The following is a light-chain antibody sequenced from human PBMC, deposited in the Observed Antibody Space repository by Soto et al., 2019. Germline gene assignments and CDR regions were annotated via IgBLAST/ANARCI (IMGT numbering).Light chain of an antibody. Sequence: EIVLTQSPGTLSLSPGVRATLSCRASQGVTPAYLAWYQHKPGQAPRLLIYGASNRATGIPDRFSGSWSGTDFTLTISRLEPEDFAVDSCQQYGGSPLFTFGPGTRVDFK. CDR3: QQYGGSPLFT. J-gene: IGKJ3*01. CDR1: QGVTPAY. CDR2: GAS. V-gene: IGKV3-20*01.